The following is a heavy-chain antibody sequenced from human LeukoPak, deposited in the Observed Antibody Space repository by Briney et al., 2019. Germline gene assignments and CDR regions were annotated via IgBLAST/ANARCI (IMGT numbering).Heavy chain of an antibody. J-gene: IGHJ4*02. V-gene: IGHV3-66*01. Sequence: GGSLTLSCAASGSTVSNNYMRWVRQAPGKGLEWVSLIYSGGSTYYADSVKGRFIISRDNSKNTLYLQMNSLRAEDTALYHCARGSYYYDSSGYYLMDYWGQGTLVTVSS. CDR3: ARGSYYYDSSGYYLMDY. D-gene: IGHD3-22*01. CDR1: GSTVSNNY. CDR2: IYSGGST.